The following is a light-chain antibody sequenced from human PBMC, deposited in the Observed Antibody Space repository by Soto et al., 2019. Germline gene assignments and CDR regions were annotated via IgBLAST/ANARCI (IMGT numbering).Light chain of an antibody. J-gene: IGLJ1*01. Sequence: QSVLAQPPSASGSPGQSLTISCTGTSSDVGAHNYVSWYQQNPGKAPKLMLYDVNKRPSGVPDRFSGSKSGNTASLTVSGLQAEDEADYYCSSYAGSNNFVFGTGTKVTVL. CDR3: SSYAGSNNFV. V-gene: IGLV2-8*01. CDR2: DVN. CDR1: SSDVGAHNY.